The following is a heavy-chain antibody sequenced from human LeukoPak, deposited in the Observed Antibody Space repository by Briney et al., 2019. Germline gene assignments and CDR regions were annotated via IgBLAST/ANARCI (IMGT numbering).Heavy chain of an antibody. CDR2: ISVYNGDT. Sequence: ASVKVSCKASGYTFSNYGLSWVRQAPGQGLEWMAWISVYNGDTKYAQKLQGRVTMTTDTSTDTAYMELRSLTSDDTAVYYCARDTYCSDGVCYLGLRAIDYWGQGTLVTVSS. CDR3: ARDTYCSDGVCYLGLRAIDY. J-gene: IGHJ4*02. V-gene: IGHV1-18*01. D-gene: IGHD2-15*01. CDR1: GYTFSNYG.